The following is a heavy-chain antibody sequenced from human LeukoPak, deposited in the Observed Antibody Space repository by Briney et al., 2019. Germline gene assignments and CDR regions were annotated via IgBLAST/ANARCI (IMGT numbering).Heavy chain of an antibody. CDR3: ARIRQFVPTIDY. CDR2: INHSGST. V-gene: IGHV4-34*01. D-gene: IGHD4/OR15-4a*01. CDR1: GGSFSGYY. J-gene: IGHJ4*02. Sequence: SETLSLTCAVYGGSFSGYYWSWIRQPPGKGLEWIGEINHSGSTNYNPSLKSRVTISVDTSKNQFSLKLSSVTAADTAVYYCARIRQFVPTIDYWGQGTLVTVSS.